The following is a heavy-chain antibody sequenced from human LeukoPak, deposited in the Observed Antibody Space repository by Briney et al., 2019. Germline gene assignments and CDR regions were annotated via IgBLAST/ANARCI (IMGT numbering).Heavy chain of an antibody. CDR2: IIPILGIA. CDR3: ASKLFTMVRGVIPEYFQH. D-gene: IGHD3-10*01. J-gene: IGHJ1*01. V-gene: IGHV1-69*04. Sequence: SVKVSCKASGGTFSSYAISWVRQAPGQGLEWMGRIIPILGIANYAQKFQGRVTITADKSTSTAYMELSSLRSEDTAVYYCASKLFTMVRGVIPEYFQHWGQGTLVTVSS. CDR1: GGTFSSYA.